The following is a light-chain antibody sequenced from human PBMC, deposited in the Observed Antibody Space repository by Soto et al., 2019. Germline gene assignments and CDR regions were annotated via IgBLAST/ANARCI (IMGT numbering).Light chain of an antibody. V-gene: IGLV2-14*01. J-gene: IGLJ3*02. Sequence: QSALTQPASVSGSPGQSITISCTGTSSDVGGYNYVSWYQQHPGKAPKLMIYEVSNRPSGVSNRFSGSKSGNTASLTISGLQAEDEADYYCSSYTSSWVFGGGTKFTVL. CDR2: EVS. CDR1: SSDVGGYNY. CDR3: SSYTSSWV.